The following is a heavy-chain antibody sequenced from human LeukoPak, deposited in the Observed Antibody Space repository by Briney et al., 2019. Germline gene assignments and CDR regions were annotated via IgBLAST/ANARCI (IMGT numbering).Heavy chain of an antibody. CDR3: ARDRGWGLSLAY. Sequence: SETLSLTCTVSGVSISSYYWNWIRQPAGKGLEWIGRIYTSGSTNYKPSLKSRVTMSVDTSKNQFSLKLSSVTAADTAVYYCARDRGWGLSLAYWGQGALVTVSS. D-gene: IGHD3-16*02. J-gene: IGHJ4*02. V-gene: IGHV4-4*07. CDR1: GVSISSYY. CDR2: IYTSGST.